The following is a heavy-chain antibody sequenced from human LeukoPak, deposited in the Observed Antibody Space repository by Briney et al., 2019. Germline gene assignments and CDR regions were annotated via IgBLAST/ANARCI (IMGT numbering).Heavy chain of an antibody. CDR3: ARGATAMVSFYCDY. V-gene: IGHV3-9*01. D-gene: IGHD5-18*01. CDR1: GFTFDDYA. CDR2: ISWNSGSI. Sequence: GGSLRLSCAASGFTFDDYAMHWVRQAPGKGLEWVSGISWNSGSIGYADSVKGRFTISRDNAKNTLYLQMNSLRPEDTAVYYCARGATAMVSFYCDYWGQGTLVTVSS. J-gene: IGHJ4*02.